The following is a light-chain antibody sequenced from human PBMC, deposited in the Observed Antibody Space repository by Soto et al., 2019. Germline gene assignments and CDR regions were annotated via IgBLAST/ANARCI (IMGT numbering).Light chain of an antibody. CDR3: QQYNFWPPLT. J-gene: IGKJ4*01. V-gene: IGKV3-15*01. CDR1: QSVNSN. Sequence: EIVMTQSPATLSVSPGERATLSCRASQSVNSNLAWYRQKPGQAPRLLISDAATRATGVPARFSGSGSGTEFTRTISSLQSEDSGIYYCQQYNFWPPLTFGGGTKGEIK. CDR2: DAA.